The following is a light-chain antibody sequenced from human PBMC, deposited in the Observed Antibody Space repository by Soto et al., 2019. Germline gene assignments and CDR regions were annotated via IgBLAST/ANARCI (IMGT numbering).Light chain of an antibody. CDR3: QKYNTAPFT. J-gene: IGKJ3*01. Sequence: DIQMTQSPSSLSASVGDRVTITCRASQGISNYLAWYQQKTWKVPKLLIYGASTLQSGVPSRFSGSGPGTDFTLTVSSLQSEDVATYYCQKYNTAPFTFGPGTKVDIK. V-gene: IGKV1-27*01. CDR1: QGISNY. CDR2: GAS.